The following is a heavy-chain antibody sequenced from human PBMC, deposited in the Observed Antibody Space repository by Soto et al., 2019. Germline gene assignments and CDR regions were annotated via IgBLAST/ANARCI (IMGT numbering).Heavy chain of an antibody. CDR1: GLLFRNYA. CDR2: ISSDGSKK. D-gene: IGHD1-26*01. CDR3: ARDQIELLSGDYYYGMDP. Sequence: SLRLSCAASGLLFRNYAMHWVRQAPGKGLEWVAVISSDGSKKYYRDSVKGRFTISRDNSKNTLYLQMNSLRAEDTAVYYCARDQIELLSGDYYYGMDPWGQGTLVTVSS. V-gene: IGHV3-30*04. J-gene: IGHJ5*02.